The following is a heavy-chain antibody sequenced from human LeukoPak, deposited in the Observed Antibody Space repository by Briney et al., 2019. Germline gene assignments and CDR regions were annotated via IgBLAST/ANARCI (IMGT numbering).Heavy chain of an antibody. V-gene: IGHV3-74*01. D-gene: IGHD6-13*01. CDR1: GFTFSSSW. CDR3: ARAIAAGVFDF. Sequence: PGGSLRLSCAASGFTFSSSWMHWVRQVPGKGLVWASYINSDGGSINYADSVKGRFTISRDNAKNTLYLQINSLRAEDTALYLCARAIAAGVFDFLGQGTMVTVSS. CDR2: INSDGGSI. J-gene: IGHJ3*01.